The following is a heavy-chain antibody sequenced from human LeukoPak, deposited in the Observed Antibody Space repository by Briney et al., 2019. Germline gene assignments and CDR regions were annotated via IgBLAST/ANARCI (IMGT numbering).Heavy chain of an antibody. V-gene: IGHV3-7*01. Sequence: GRSLRLSCAASGFTFSSYWISWVRQAQVKGIDSVASIKQDGSEKYYVDSVKGRFTISRDNAKNSLYLQMNSLRAEDTAVYYCARLWTDYYDSSGYYYDDYWGQGTLVTVSS. J-gene: IGHJ4*02. D-gene: IGHD3-22*01. CDR1: GFTFSSYW. CDR3: ARLWTDYYDSSGYYYDDY. CDR2: IKQDGSEK.